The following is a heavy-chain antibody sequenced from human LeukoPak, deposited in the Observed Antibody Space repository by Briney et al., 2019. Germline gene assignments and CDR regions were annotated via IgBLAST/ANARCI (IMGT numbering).Heavy chain of an antibody. D-gene: IGHD3-22*01. J-gene: IGHJ4*02. V-gene: IGHV1-2*02. CDR3: ARDPAQTYYYDP. Sequence: ASVKVSCKASGYTFTGYYLHWVRQAPGQGLEWMGWINPKNGGTKYAQKFQGRVTMTRDTSISTAYMELSRLTSDDTAVYSCARDPAQTYYYDPWGQGTLVTVSS. CDR2: INPKNGGT. CDR1: GYTFTGYY.